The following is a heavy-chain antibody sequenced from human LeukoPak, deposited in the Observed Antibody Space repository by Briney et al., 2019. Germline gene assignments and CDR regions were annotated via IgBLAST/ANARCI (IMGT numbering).Heavy chain of an antibody. CDR1: GGSISSSIYC. CDR2: IYYSGST. CDR3: ARRLGGSGSYYY. J-gene: IGHJ4*02. Sequence: SETLSLTCSVSGGSISSSIYCWGWIRQPPGKGLEWIGSIYYSGSTYYNPSLKSRVTISVDTSKNQFSLKLRSVTAADTAVYYCARRLGGSGSYYYWGQGTPVTVSS. D-gene: IGHD3-10*01. V-gene: IGHV4-39*01.